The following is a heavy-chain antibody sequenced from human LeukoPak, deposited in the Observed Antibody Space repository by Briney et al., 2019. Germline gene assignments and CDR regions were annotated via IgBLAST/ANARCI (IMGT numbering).Heavy chain of an antibody. CDR3: ARENYGDYGYWYFDL. J-gene: IGHJ2*01. D-gene: IGHD4-17*01. Sequence: KTSETLSLTCAVSGGSISSSNWWSWVRQPPGKGLEWIGEIYHSGSTNYNPSLKSRVTISVDKSKNQFSLKLSSVTAADTAVYYCARENYGDYGYWYFDLWGRGTLVTVSS. V-gene: IGHV4-4*02. CDR2: IYHSGST. CDR1: GGSISSSNW.